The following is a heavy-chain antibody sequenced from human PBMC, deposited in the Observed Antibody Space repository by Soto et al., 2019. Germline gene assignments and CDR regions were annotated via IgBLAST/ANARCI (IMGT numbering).Heavy chain of an antibody. CDR2: IYYIGST. V-gene: IGHV4-39*01. J-gene: IGHJ3*02. CDR3: ASPTLGAFDI. D-gene: IGHD1-26*01. Sequence: SETLSLTCTGSGGSISSSNYYWGWIRQPPGKGLEWIGSIYYIGSTSYNSSLKSRVTISVDTSKNQFSLRLSSVTAADRAVYYCASPTLGAFDILGKGKMVTVSS. CDR1: GGSISSSNYY.